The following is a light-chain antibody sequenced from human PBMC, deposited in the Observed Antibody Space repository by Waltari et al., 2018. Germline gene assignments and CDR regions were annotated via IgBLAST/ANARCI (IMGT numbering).Light chain of an antibody. V-gene: IGKV3-11*01. CDR2: DAS. Sequence: EIVLTQSPATLSLSPGERATLSCRASQSVSSYLAWYQQKPCQAPRLLIYDASNRATGIPARFSGSGSGTDFTLTISSLEPEDFAVYYCQQRSNWPPFGGGTKVEIK. CDR1: QSVSSY. CDR3: QQRSNWPP. J-gene: IGKJ4*01.